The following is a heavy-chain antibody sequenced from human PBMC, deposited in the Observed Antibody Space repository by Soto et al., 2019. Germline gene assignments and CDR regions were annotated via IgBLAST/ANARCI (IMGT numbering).Heavy chain of an antibody. CDR1: GFTFRSFW. V-gene: IGHV3-74*01. CDR2: LGLDGSGA. CDR3: ARGNNYAMDV. D-gene: IGHD1-1*01. Sequence: GGSLRLSCEASGFTFRSFWMHWVRQVPGKGLVWVSRLGLDGSGASYAGFVEGRFTISRDNAKNTLYLQMNSLRDEDSAVYFCARGNNYAMDVWGQGTTVTVSS. J-gene: IGHJ6*02.